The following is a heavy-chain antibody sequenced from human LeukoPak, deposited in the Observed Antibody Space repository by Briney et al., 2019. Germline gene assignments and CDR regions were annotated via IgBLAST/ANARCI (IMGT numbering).Heavy chain of an antibody. CDR1: GYTFTSYD. D-gene: IGHD5-12*01. CDR2: IIPIFGTA. V-gene: IGHV1-69*13. CDR3: ARGGVATISNWFDP. Sequence: GASVKVSCKASGYTFTSYDINWVRQAPGQGLEWMGGIIPIFGTANYAQKFQGRVTITADESTSTAYMGLSSLRSEDTAVYYCARGGVATISNWFDPWGQGTLVTVSS. J-gene: IGHJ5*02.